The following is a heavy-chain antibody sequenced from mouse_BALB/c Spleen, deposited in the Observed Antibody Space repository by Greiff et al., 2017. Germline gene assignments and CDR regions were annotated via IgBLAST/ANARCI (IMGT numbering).Heavy chain of an antibody. J-gene: IGHJ3*01. CDR3: ARDGNYAWFAY. V-gene: IGHV7-3*02. Sequence: EVNVVESGGGLVQPGGSLRLSCATSGFTFTDYYMSWVRQPPGKALEWLGFIRNKANGYTTEYSASVKGRFTISRDNSQSILYLQMNTLRAEDSATYYCARDGNYAWFAYWGQGTLVTVSA. CDR1: GFTFTDYY. D-gene: IGHD2-1*01. CDR2: IRNKANGYTT.